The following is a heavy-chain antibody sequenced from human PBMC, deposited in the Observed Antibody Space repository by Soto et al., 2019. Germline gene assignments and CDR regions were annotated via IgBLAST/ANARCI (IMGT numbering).Heavy chain of an antibody. Sequence: GGSLRLSCVSSGFTFSSYWMHWLRQAPGRELVWVSEIDTDGNSRNYADSVKGRFTISRDNAKNTLYLQMNSLTAEDTAVYFCASLPAPVDFWGRGTLVTVSS. J-gene: IGHJ4*02. CDR2: IDTDGNSR. V-gene: IGHV3-74*01. CDR1: GFTFSSYW. D-gene: IGHD2-2*01. CDR3: ASLPAPVDF.